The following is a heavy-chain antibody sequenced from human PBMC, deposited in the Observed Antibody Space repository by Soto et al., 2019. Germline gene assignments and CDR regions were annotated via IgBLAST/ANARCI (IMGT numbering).Heavy chain of an antibody. CDR3: ARDSRNYYFYMDV. J-gene: IGHJ6*03. CDR1: GFTFSSYN. Sequence: EVQRVESGGGLVQPGGSLRLSCAASGFTFSSYNMNWVRQAPGKGLEWISDISLSSSTIFYADSVKGRFTISRDNAKNSLYLQMDSLRAEDTAVYYCARDSRNYYFYMDVWGNGTTVTVSS. CDR2: ISLSSSTI. V-gene: IGHV3-48*01.